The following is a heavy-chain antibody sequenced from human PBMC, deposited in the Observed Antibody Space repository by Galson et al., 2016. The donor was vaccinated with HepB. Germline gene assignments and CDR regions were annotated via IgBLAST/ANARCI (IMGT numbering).Heavy chain of an antibody. D-gene: IGHD3-9*01. J-gene: IGHJ4*02. CDR2: IIPIFGTA. CDR1: GGTFSSYA. Sequence: SVKVSCKASGGTFSSYAISWVRQAPGQGLEWMGGIIPIFGTANYAQKFQGSVTITADVSTNTAYMELSSLTSEDTAVYYCARVKSKLRNYDLLTGYLVDWGQGTLVTVSS. V-gene: IGHV1-69*13. CDR3: ARVKSKLRNYDLLTGYLVD.